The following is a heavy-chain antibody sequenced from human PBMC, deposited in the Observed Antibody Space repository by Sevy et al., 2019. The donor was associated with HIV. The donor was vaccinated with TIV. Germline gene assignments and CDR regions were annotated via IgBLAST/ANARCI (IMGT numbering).Heavy chain of an antibody. CDR2: IKQDGSEK. Sequence: GESLKISCAASGFTFSSYWMSWVRQAPGKGLEWVANIKQDGSEKYYVDSVKGRFTISRDNAKNSLYLQMNSLRAEDTAGYYCAGTELYYYYGMDVWGQGTTVTVSS. D-gene: IGHD1-1*01. CDR1: GFTFSSYW. V-gene: IGHV3-7*01. CDR3: AGTELYYYYGMDV. J-gene: IGHJ6*02.